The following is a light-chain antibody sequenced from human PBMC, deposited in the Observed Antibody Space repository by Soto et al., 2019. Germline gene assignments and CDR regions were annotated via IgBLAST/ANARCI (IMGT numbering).Light chain of an antibody. CDR3: QRYGSSSLS. V-gene: IGKV3-20*01. CDR2: GAS. J-gene: IGKJ4*01. Sequence: EIVLTQSPGTLSLSPGERATLFCRASQSLSSTYLAWYQQRPGQAPRLLIFGASNRATGIPERFRGSGSGTDFTLTISRQEPGDFAVYYCQRYGSSSLSFGGGTMVEI. CDR1: QSLSSTY.